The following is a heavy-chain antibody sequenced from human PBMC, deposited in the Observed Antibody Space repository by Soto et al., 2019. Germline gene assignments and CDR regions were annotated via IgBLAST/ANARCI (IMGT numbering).Heavy chain of an antibody. Sequence: GASVKVSCKASGYTFTGYYMHWVRQAPGQGLEWMGWINPNSGGTNYAQKFQGWVTMTRETSISTAYMELSRLRSDDTAVYYCARAHQGMADPQGNYYGIDVWGQGTTVTVPS. V-gene: IGHV1-2*04. J-gene: IGHJ6*02. CDR1: GYTFTGYY. D-gene: IGHD6-13*01. CDR2: INPNSGGT. CDR3: ARAHQGMADPQGNYYGIDV.